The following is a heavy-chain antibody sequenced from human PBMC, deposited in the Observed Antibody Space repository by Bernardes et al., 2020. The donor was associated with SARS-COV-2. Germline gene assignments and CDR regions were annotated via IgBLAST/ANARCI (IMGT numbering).Heavy chain of an antibody. CDR2: ISVYNGNV. CDR3: ARGHGDYFDY. CDR1: VYTFLCYD. V-gene: IGHV1-18*01. Sequence: ASVKVSCKASVYTFLCYDMSWVRQARGQGLAWMGWISVYNGNVKYAQKLQGRVTMTTDTSTSTAYMELRSLRSDDTAVYYCARGHGDYFDYWGQGTLVTVSS. D-gene: IGHD4-17*01. J-gene: IGHJ4*02.